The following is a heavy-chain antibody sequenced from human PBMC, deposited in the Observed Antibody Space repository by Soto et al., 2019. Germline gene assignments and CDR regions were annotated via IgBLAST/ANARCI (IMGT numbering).Heavy chain of an antibody. D-gene: IGHD3-22*01. CDR3: ARKEITMIVATPLLGVDV. V-gene: IGHV3-30-3*01. CDR1: GFTFSSYA. J-gene: IGHJ6*02. Sequence: PGGSLRLSCAASGFTFSSYAMHWVRQAPGKGLEWVAVISYDGSNKYYADSVKGRFTISRDNSKNTLYLQMNSLRAEDTAVYYCARKEITMIVATPLLGVDVWGQGTTVTVSS. CDR2: ISYDGSNK.